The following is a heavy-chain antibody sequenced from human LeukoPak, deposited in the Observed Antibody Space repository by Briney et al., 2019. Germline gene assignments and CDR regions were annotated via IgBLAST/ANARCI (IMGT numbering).Heavy chain of an antibody. D-gene: IGHD3-10*01. Sequence: PSETLSLTCAVSGYSISSGYYWGWIRQPPGKGLEWIGSIYHSGSTYYNPSLKSRVTISVDTSKNQFSLKLSSVTAADTAVYYCARITMVRGVTSWFDPWGQGTLVTVSS. V-gene: IGHV4-38-2*01. CDR3: ARITMVRGVTSWFDP. J-gene: IGHJ5*02. CDR2: IYHSGST. CDR1: GYSISSGYY.